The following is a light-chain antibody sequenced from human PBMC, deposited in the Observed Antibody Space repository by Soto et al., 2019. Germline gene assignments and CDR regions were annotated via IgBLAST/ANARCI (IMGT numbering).Light chain of an antibody. CDR3: QQHSNWTPAIT. J-gene: IGKJ4*01. CDR2: DAS. Sequence: EIVLTQSPATLSLSPGERATLSCRASQSVSSYLAWYQQKPGQAPRLLIYDASNRATGIPARFSGSGSGTDFTLTISSLEPEDYAVYYCQQHSNWTPAITFGGGTKVEIK. V-gene: IGKV3-11*01. CDR1: QSVSSY.